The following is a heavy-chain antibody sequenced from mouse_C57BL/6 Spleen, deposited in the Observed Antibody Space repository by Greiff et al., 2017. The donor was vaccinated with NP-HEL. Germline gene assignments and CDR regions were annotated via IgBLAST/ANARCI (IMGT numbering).Heavy chain of an antibody. V-gene: IGHV1-80*01. D-gene: IGHD2-5*01. J-gene: IGHJ1*03. CDR1: GYAFSSYW. CDR3: AREEGAYYSNFWYFDV. CDR2: IYPGDGDT. Sequence: VQLQQSGAELVKPGASVKISCKASGYAFSSYWMNWVKQRPGKGLEWIGQIYPGDGDTNYNGKFKGKATLTADKSSSTAYMQLSSLTSEDSAVYFCAREEGAYYSNFWYFDVWGTGTTVTVSS.